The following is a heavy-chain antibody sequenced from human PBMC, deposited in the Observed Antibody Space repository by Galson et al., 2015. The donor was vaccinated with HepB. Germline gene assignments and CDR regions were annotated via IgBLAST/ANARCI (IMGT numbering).Heavy chain of an antibody. CDR2: ICSGGTT. J-gene: IGHJ4*02. Sequence: SLRLSCAASGFTVSSNYISWVRRAPGKGLEWVSVICSGGTTYYADAVKGRFTISRDNSKNTLYLQMNSLRVEDTAVYYCARSNGPKEYYFYGSGPFDHWGQGTLVAVSS. CDR1: GFTVSSNY. CDR3: ARSNGPKEYYFYGSGPFDH. D-gene: IGHD3-10*01. V-gene: IGHV3-66*02.